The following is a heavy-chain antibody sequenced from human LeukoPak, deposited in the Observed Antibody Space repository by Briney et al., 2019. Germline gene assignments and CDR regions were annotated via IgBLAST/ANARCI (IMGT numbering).Heavy chain of an antibody. V-gene: IGHV3-21*01. J-gene: IGHJ3*02. CDR2: ISSSSSYI. Sequence: GGSLRLSCAASGFTFRSYSMNWVRQAPGKGLEWVSSISSSSSYIYYADSVKGRFTISRDNAKNSLYLQMNSLRAEDTAVYYCARDAPPTGYYDAFDIWGQGTMVTVSS. D-gene: IGHD1-1*01. CDR3: ARDAPPTGYYDAFDI. CDR1: GFTFRSYS.